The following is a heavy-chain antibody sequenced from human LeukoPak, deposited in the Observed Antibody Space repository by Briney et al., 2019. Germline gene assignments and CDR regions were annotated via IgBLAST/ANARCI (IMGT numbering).Heavy chain of an antibody. J-gene: IGHJ6*03. CDR1: GASISSHY. Sequence: PSETLSLTCTVSGASISSHYWSWIRQPPGKGLEWIGYIYYSGSTNYNPSLKSRVTISVDTSKNQFSLKLSSVTAADTAVYYCAREIGSYYYMDVWGKGTTVTVSS. CDR3: AREIGSYYYMDV. V-gene: IGHV4-59*11. CDR2: IYYSGST. D-gene: IGHD2-21*01.